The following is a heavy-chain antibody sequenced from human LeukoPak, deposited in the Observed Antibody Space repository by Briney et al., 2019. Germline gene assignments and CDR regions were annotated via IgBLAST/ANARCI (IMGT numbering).Heavy chain of an antibody. J-gene: IGHJ4*02. CDR1: GLNFSAYY. V-gene: IGHV3-11*01. CDR2: ISKTGTTI. CDR3: VAGVALDY. D-gene: IGHD3-3*01. Sequence: GGSLRLSCAASGLNFSAYYMTWIRWAPGNGLEAPGKGLEWLSHISKTGTTIYYADSVKGRFTISRDNAKSSLYLHMTSLRAEDTAVYYCVAGVALDYWGQGALVTVSS.